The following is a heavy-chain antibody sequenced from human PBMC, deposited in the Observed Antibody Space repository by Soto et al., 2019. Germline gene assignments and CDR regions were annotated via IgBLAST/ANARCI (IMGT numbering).Heavy chain of an antibody. V-gene: IGHV3-64*04. CDR1: GFTFSSYA. J-gene: IGHJ4*02. Sequence: GGSLRLSCSDSGFTFSSYAMHWVRQAPGKGLEYVSAISSNGGSTYYADSVKGRFTISRDNSKNTLYLQMNSLRAEDTAVYYCARAMVRGVDYFDYWGQGTLVTVSS. CDR3: ARAMVRGVDYFDY. D-gene: IGHD3-10*01. CDR2: ISSNGGST.